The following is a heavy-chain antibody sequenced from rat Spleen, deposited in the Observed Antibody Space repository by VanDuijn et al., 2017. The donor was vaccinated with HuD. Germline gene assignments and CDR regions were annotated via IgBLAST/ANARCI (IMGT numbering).Heavy chain of an antibody. CDR3: ARPRPWYPFAY. CDR1: GFTFSDYN. CDR2: ITYDGSNT. D-gene: IGHD3-8*01. V-gene: IGHV5-7*01. J-gene: IGHJ3*01. Sequence: EVQLVESGGGLVQPGRSLRLSCAASGFTFSDYNMAWVRQATRKGLEWVAIITYDGSNTYYRDSGRGRFTISRDNADSTLYLQMDSLRSEDTATYYCARPRPWYPFAYWGQGTLVTVSS.